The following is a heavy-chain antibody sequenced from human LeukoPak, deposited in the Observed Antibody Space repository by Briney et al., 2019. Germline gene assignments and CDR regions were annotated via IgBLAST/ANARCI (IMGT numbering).Heavy chain of an antibody. CDR2: FDPEDGET. J-gene: IGHJ4*02. Sequence: ASVKVSCKVSGYTLTELSMHWVRQAPGKGLEWVGGFDPEDGETIYAQKFQGRVTMTEDTSTDTAYMELSSLRSEDTAVYYCARDIESGSYLDYWGQGTLVTVSS. D-gene: IGHD1-26*01. CDR3: ARDIESGSYLDY. V-gene: IGHV1-24*01. CDR1: GYTLTELS.